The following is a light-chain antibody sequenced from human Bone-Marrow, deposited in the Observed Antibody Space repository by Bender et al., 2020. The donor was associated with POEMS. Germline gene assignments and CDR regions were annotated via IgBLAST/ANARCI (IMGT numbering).Light chain of an antibody. CDR3: ASHTTTSTAYV. Sequence: QSALTQPDCVSGSPGESIIISGTGTSSDVGAYSYVFWYQQHPGKVPKLMIIGVNYRPSGVSNRFSGSQSGNTASLNISGLQAEDEADYYCASHTTTSTAYVFESGTRVTVL. CDR1: SSDVGAYSY. CDR2: GVN. J-gene: IGLJ1*01. V-gene: IGLV2-14*03.